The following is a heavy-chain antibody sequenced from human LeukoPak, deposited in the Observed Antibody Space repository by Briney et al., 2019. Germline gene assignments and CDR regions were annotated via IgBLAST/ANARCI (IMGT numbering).Heavy chain of an antibody. J-gene: IGHJ4*02. CDR1: GFTFSSYG. Sequence: GRSLRLSCAASGFTFSSYGMHWVRQAPGKGLEWVAVLSYDGSNKYYADSVKGRFTISRDNSKNTLYLQMNSLRAEDTAVYYCAKENQYYDILTGLDYWGQGTLVTVSS. CDR3: AKENQYYDILTGLDY. CDR2: LSYDGSNK. D-gene: IGHD3-9*01. V-gene: IGHV3-30*18.